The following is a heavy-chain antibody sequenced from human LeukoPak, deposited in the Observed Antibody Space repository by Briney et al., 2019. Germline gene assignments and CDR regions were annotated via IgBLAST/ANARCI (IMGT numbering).Heavy chain of an antibody. J-gene: IGHJ4*02. Sequence: SETLSLTCAVYGGSFSGYYWSWIRQPPGKGLEWIGEINHSGSTNYNPSLKSRVTISVDTSKNQFSLKLSSVTAADTAVYYCARVVVTPCCYFDYWGQGTLVTVSS. V-gene: IGHV4-34*01. D-gene: IGHD3-22*01. CDR1: GGSFSGYY. CDR2: INHSGST. CDR3: ARVVVTPCCYFDY.